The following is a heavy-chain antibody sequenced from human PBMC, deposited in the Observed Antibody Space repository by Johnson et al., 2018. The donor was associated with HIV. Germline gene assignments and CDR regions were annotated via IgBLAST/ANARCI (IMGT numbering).Heavy chain of an antibody. Sequence: VQLVESGGGVVRPGGSLRLSCAVAGFRFDDYGMSWVRQAPGKGLEWISTINWNGGRTGYVDSLKGRFTISRDNAKNSLYLQMDSLRAEDTAVYYCANWAYYYGSGDAFDIWGQGTMVTVSS. D-gene: IGHD3-10*01. CDR1: GFRFDDYG. CDR2: INWNGGRT. CDR3: ANWAYYYGSGDAFDI. J-gene: IGHJ3*02. V-gene: IGHV3-20*04.